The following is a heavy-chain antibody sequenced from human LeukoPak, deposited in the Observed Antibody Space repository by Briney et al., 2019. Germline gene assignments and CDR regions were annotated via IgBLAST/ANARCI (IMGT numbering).Heavy chain of an antibody. CDR3: AKERYCSGGNCYPDDN. D-gene: IGHD2-15*01. J-gene: IGHJ4*02. CDR1: GFTFSSYA. Sequence: GGSLRHSCAASGFTFSSYAMNWVRQAPGKGLEWVASISGNGGSTYYADSVKGRFTISRDNSRNAVFLQMSSLRVEDTAIYYCAKERYCSGGNCYPDDNWGQGTLVTVSS. V-gene: IGHV3-23*01. CDR2: ISGNGGST.